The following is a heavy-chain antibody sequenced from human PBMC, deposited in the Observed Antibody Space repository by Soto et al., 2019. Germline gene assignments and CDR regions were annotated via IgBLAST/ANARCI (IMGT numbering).Heavy chain of an antibody. Sequence: PGGSLRLSCAASGFTFSSYAMSWVRQAPGKGLEWVSAISGSGGSTYYADSVKGRFTISRDNSKNTLYLQMNSLRAEDTAVYYCAKDLASGDAYYDFWSGYPDPDAFDIWGQGTMVTVSS. D-gene: IGHD3-3*01. CDR2: ISGSGGST. J-gene: IGHJ3*02. V-gene: IGHV3-23*01. CDR3: AKDLASGDAYYDFWSGYPDPDAFDI. CDR1: GFTFSSYA.